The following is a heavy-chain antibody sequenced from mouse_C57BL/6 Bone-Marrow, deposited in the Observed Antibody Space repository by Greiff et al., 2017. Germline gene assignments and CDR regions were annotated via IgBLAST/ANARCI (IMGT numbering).Heavy chain of an antibody. D-gene: IGHD1-1*01. CDR2: IDPSDSYT. CDR3: ARSVFVTKFDY. Sequence: QVQLQQSGAELVMPGASVKLSCKASGYTFTSYGMRWVKQRPGQGLEWIGEIDPSDSYTNYNQKFKGKSTLTVDKSSSTAYMELSSLTSEDSAVYYCARSVFVTKFDYWGQGTTLTVSA. J-gene: IGHJ2*01. CDR1: GYTFTSYG. V-gene: IGHV1-69*01.